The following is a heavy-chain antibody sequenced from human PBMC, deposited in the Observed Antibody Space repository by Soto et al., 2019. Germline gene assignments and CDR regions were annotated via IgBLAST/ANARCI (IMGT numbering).Heavy chain of an antibody. D-gene: IGHD5-12*01. V-gene: IGHV3-48*03. J-gene: IGHJ3*01. CDR1: GFTFSSYE. CDR3: ARAESGGDAFDF. CDR2: ISTSGSTK. Sequence: GGSLRLSCVASGFTFSSYEMNWVTQAPGKGLEWLSYISTSGSTKYYADSVEGRFTISRDNAKNSLYLQMNSLRDEDTAVYYCARAESGGDAFDFWGHGTMVTVSS.